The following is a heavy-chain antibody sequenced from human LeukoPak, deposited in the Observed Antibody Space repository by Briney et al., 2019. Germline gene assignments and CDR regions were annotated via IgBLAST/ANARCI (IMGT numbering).Heavy chain of an antibody. V-gene: IGHV1-69*04. CDR1: GGSFNNYA. CDR2: IIPIFGIA. Sequence: SVKVSCKASGGSFNNYAISWVRQAPGQGLEWMGRIIPIFGIANSAQKFQGRVTITADKSTNTAYMELSSLRSEDTAVYYCARVFLTGYPGYWGQGTLVTVSS. J-gene: IGHJ4*02. D-gene: IGHD3-9*01. CDR3: ARVFLTGYPGY.